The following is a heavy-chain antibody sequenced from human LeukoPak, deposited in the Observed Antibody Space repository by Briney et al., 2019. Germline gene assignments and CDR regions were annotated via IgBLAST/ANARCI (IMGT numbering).Heavy chain of an antibody. V-gene: IGHV5-10-1*01. CDR1: GYRFTSYW. J-gene: IGHJ4*02. Sequence: GESLKISCKGSGYRFTSYWIGWVRQMPGKGLEWMGRIDPSDTYTNYSPSFQGHVTISSDKSVSTAYLHWSSLKASDTAMYYCARHVDTTVVTSTFDYWGQGTLVTVSS. D-gene: IGHD4-23*01. CDR3: ARHVDTTVVTSTFDY. CDR2: IDPSDTYT.